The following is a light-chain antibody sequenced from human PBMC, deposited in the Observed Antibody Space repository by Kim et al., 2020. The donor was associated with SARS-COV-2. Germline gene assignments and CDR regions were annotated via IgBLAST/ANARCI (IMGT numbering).Light chain of an antibody. CDR2: AAS. CDR1: QSISSY. Sequence: ASVGDRVTITCRASQSISSYLNWYQQKPGKAPKLLIYAASSLQSGVPSRFSGSGSGTDFTLTISSLEPEDCATYYWQQSYSTPLTFGGGTKVDIK. CDR3: QQSYSTPLT. V-gene: IGKV1-39*01. J-gene: IGKJ4*01.